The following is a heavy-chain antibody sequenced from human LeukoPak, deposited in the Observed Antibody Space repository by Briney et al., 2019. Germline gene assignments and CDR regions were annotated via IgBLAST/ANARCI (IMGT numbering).Heavy chain of an antibody. CDR3: ARDSGGPGSYYYYGMDV. D-gene: IGHD3-10*01. J-gene: IGHJ6*02. V-gene: IGHV1-18*01. CDR2: ISAYNGNT. Sequence: GASVKVSCKASGYTFTSYGISWVRQAPGQGLEWMGWISAYNGNTNYAQKLQGRVTMTTDTSTSTAYMELRSLRSDDTAVYYCARDSGGPGSYYYYGMDVWGQGTTVTVSS. CDR1: GYTFTSYG.